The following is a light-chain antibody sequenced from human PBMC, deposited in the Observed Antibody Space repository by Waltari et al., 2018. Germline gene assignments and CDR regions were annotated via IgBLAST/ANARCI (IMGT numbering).Light chain of an antibody. CDR1: SSDIGGTDY. V-gene: IGLV2-14*01. CDR3: YSHTTSGSLL. Sequence: QSVLTQPASVSASPGQSITISCTGSSSDIGGTDYVSWYQQHPGHVPKLLIFEVSKRPSGVSSRFSASKSGSTASLTISGLQPEDEADYYCYSHTTSGSLLFGGGTKVTVL. CDR2: EVS. J-gene: IGLJ2*01.